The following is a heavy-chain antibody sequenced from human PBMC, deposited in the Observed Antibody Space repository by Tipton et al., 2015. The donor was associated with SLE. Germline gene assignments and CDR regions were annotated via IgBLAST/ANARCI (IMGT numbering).Heavy chain of an antibody. Sequence: LRLSCAASGFTVSSNYMSWVRQPPGKGLEWIGYIYTSGSTNYNPSLKSRVTISVDTSKNQFSLQLSSVTAADTAVYYCARGLWNLASLDVWGKGTTVTVSS. J-gene: IGHJ6*04. D-gene: IGHD1-1*01. CDR1: GFTVSSNY. V-gene: IGHV4-4*08. CDR2: IYTSGST. CDR3: ARGLWNLASLDV.